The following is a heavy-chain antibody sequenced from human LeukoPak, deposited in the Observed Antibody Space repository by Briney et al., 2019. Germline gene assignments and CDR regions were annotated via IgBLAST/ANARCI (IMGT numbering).Heavy chain of an antibody. Sequence: GGSLRLSCAASGFTFSSYAMSWVRQAPGKGLEWVSAISGSGGGTYYADSVKGRFTISRDNSKNTLYLQMNSLRAEDTAVYYCAKAGLYYGSGSYSHAFDIWGQGTMVTVSS. CDR2: ISGSGGGT. CDR1: GFTFSSYA. J-gene: IGHJ3*02. D-gene: IGHD3-10*01. V-gene: IGHV3-23*01. CDR3: AKAGLYYGSGSYSHAFDI.